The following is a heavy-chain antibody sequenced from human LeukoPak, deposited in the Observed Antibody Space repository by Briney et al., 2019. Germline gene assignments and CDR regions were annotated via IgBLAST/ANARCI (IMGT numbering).Heavy chain of an antibody. CDR2: ITGIGGAT. V-gene: IGHV3-23*01. D-gene: IGHD3-22*01. CDR1: GFTFRSYA. Sequence: PGGSLSFSCQAPGFTFRSYAMSWVRQPPGKGLEWVSAITGIGGATYYADSVKGRFTISRDNSKNTLYLQLNSLRAEDTAVYYCARGSGYLETFDYWGQGTLVTVSS. J-gene: IGHJ4*02. CDR3: ARGSGYLETFDY.